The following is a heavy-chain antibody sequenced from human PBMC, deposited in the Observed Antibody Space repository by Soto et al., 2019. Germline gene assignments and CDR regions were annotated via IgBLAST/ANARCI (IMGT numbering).Heavy chain of an antibody. J-gene: IGHJ4*02. V-gene: IGHV4-30-4*01. D-gene: IGHD1-26*01. CDR3: ARAWVDPYFDY. CDR2: IFYTGST. CDR1: GGSISSGDYY. Sequence: SETLSLTCTVSGGSISSGDYYWSWIRQPPGKGLEWIGYIFYTGSTYYTPSLKSRVSISEDSSKNQFSLKLSSVTAADTAVYYCARAWVDPYFDYWGQGTLVTVSS.